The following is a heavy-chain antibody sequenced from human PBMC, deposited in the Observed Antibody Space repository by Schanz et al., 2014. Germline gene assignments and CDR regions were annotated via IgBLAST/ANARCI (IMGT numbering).Heavy chain of an antibody. D-gene: IGHD3-10*02. J-gene: IGHJ4*02. CDR1: GFGFSSYS. V-gene: IGHV3-48*04. Sequence: EVQLVESGGGLIQPGGSLRLSCAASGFGFSSYSMNWVRQAPGKGLEWVSYISGSSRTIYYADSMKGRFTISRDSSKNTLNLQMNSLRPEDTAIYYCAKNQYDDVDLSSFYFDFWGQGTLVTVSS. CDR3: AKNQYDDVDLSSFYFDF. CDR2: ISGSSRTI.